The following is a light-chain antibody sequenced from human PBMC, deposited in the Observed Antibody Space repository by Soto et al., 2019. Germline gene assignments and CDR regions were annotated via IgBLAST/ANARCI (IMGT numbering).Light chain of an antibody. CDR2: DAS. J-gene: IGKJ1*01. CDR1: QGISSY. CDR3: QKYNSAPSWT. Sequence: IQLTQSPSSLSASVGDRVTITCRASQGISSYLGWYQQKPGKAPNLLIYDASTLHSGVPSRFSGGGSGTDFTLTISSLQPEDVATYYCQKYNSAPSWTFGQGTKVDIK. V-gene: IGKV1-9*01.